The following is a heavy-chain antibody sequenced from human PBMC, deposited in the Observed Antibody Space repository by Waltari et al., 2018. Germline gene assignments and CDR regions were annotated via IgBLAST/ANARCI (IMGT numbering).Heavy chain of an antibody. D-gene: IGHD4-17*01. J-gene: IGHJ5*02. Sequence: QVQLVQSGPEVKKPVASVKVSCKASAYTFSSYGITWVRRAPGQGLESLGWILTHNGLTNYAQTRQGRVTMTTDTSRSTAYMELRGLRSDDTAVYYCARVVHEYGDHGWFDPWGQGTLVTVSS. CDR1: AYTFSSYG. V-gene: IGHV1-18*01. CDR2: ILTHNGLT. CDR3: ARVVHEYGDHGWFDP.